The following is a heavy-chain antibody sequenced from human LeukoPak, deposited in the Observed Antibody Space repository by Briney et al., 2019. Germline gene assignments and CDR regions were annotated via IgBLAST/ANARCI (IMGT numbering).Heavy chain of an antibody. V-gene: IGHV3-30*18. CDR1: RFTFSSYG. CDR3: AKEGDGAARFAFDI. J-gene: IGHJ3*02. CDR2: VSSDGGTK. D-gene: IGHD6-6*01. Sequence: GGSLRLSCAASRFTFSSYGMHWVRQAPGQGLEWVAVVSSDGGTKYYADSVKGRFTISRDNSKDTLYLQMNSLKTEDTAVYYCAKEGDGAARFAFDIWGQGTMVTVSS.